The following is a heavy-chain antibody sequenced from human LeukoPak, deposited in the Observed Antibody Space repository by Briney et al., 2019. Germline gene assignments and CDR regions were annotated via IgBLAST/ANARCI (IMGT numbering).Heavy chain of an antibody. V-gene: IGHV4-61*02. D-gene: IGHD2-2*01. Sequence: SQTLSLTCTVSGGSISSGSYYWSWVRQPAGKGLEWIGRIYTSGSTNYNPSLKSRVTISVDTSKNQFSLKLSSVTAADTAVYYCARDYQGGFDPWGQGTWSPSPQ. CDR2: IYTSGST. CDR1: GGSISSGSYY. J-gene: IGHJ5*02. CDR3: ARDYQGGFDP.